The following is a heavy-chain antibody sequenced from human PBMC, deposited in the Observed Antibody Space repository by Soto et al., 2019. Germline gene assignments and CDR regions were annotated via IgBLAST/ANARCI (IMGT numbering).Heavy chain of an antibody. CDR3: TRGLDRAKSGF. J-gene: IGHJ4*01. V-gene: IGHV4-31*03. D-gene: IGHD5-18*01. Sequence: QVQVQESGPGLVEPSQTPSLNCTVSGGSLGSGFSYWGWFRHHPGKGLEWIASIYYTGTTYYNPSLKSRLTISVDTSKSHFSLELISVTAADTAVYYCTRGLDRAKSGFWGHGTLVTVSS. CDR1: GGSLGSGFSY. CDR2: IYYTGTT.